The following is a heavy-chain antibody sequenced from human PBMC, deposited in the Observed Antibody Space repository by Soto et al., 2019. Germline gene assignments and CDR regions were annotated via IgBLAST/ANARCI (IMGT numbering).Heavy chain of an antibody. D-gene: IGHD4-17*01. CDR1: SGPDRSHN. CDR2: VYYTGDT. V-gene: IGHV4-59*08. J-gene: IGHJ6*02. Sequence: QVQLQQSGPRLVKPSETLSLTCTVSSGPDRSHNWGWIRQPPGGGLEWIGYVYYTGDTAYNPSLRGRVTISADTSTNDISLALNSVTAADTAVYYCVRQGIDYLHGLVDVWGQGTTVSVSS. CDR3: VRQGIDYLHGLVDV.